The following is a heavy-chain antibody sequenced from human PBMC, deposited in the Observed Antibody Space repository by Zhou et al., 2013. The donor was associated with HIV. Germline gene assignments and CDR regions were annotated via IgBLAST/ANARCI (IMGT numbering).Heavy chain of an antibody. CDR1: GGTFSSYA. D-gene: IGHD6-13*01. CDR3: ARIRIAAAGINYYYMDV. CDR2: IIPILGIA. Sequence: QVQLVQSGAEVKKPGSSVKVSCKASGGTFSSYAISWVRQAPGQGLEWMGRIIPILGIANYAQKFQGRVTITADKSTSTAYMELSSLRSEDTAVYYCARIRIAAAGINYYYMDVWGKGTTGHRLL. V-gene: IGHV1-69*04. J-gene: IGHJ6*03.